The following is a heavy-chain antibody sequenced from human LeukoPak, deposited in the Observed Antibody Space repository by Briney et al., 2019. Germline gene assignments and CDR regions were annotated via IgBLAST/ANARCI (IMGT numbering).Heavy chain of an antibody. CDR2: IYYSGNT. CDR3: ARFRSAAVAFDI. J-gene: IGHJ3*02. V-gene: IGHV4-39*07. CDR1: GGSISSSSYY. Sequence: SETLSLTCTVSGGSISSSSYYWGWIRQPPGTGLEWIGSIYYSGNTYYNPSLKSRVTISVDTSKNQFSLKLSSVTAADTAVYYCARFRSAAVAFDIWGQGTMVTVSS. D-gene: IGHD6-25*01.